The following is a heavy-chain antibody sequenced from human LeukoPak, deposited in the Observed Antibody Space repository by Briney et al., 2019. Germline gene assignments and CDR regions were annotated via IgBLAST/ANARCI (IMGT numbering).Heavy chain of an antibody. CDR2: IIPVFVTA. CDR1: GGTFSSYD. J-gene: IGHJ4*02. V-gene: IGHV1-69*13. Sequence: SVKVSCKASGGTFSSYDISWVRQAPGQGLGWMGGIIPVFVTANYAQKFLGRVTITADESTRTVYLEVSSLRSEDTAVYYCARAGPPKRPVGLTTGCFDYWGQGTRVTVSS. D-gene: IGHD1-26*01. CDR3: ARAGPPKRPVGLTTGCFDY.